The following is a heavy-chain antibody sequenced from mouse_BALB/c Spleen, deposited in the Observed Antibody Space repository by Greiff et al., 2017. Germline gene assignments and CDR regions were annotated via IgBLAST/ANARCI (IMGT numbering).Heavy chain of an antibody. V-gene: IGHV7-3*02. J-gene: IGHJ2*01. CDR2: IRNKANGYTT. Sequence: EVMLVESGGGLVQPGGSLRLSCATSGFTFTDYYMSWVRQPPGKALEWLGFIRNKANGYTTEYSASVKGRFTISRDNSQSILYLQMNTLRAEDSATYYCARGNYGSSYWGQGTTLTVSS. D-gene: IGHD1-1*01. CDR1: GFTFTDYY. CDR3: ARGNYGSSY.